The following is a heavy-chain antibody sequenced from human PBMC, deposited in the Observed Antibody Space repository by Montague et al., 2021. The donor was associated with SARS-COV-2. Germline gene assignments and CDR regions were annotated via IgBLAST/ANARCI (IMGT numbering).Heavy chain of an antibody. CDR1: RESFSGYY. CDR3: ARGPPRSFVSGRYSVRLFDG. J-gene: IGHJ4*02. V-gene: IGHV4-34*01. CDR2: INHSGST. Sequence: SETLSLTCAVYRESFSGYYWIWIRQPPGKGLEWIGEINHSGSTNYSPSLKSRVTISVDTSKNQFSLKLSSVTAADAAVYYCARGPPRSFVSGRYSVRLFDGWGRGTLVTVSS. D-gene: IGHD3-10*01.